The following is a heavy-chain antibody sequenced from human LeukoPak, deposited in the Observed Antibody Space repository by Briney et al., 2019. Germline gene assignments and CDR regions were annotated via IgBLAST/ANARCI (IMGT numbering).Heavy chain of an antibody. CDR2: IYSGGST. J-gene: IGHJ6*02. CDR1: GFTVSSNY. Sequence: GSLRLSRAASGFTVSSNYMTWVRQAPGKGLEWLSVIYSGGSTYYADSVKGRFTISRDNSKNTLYLQMNSLRAEDTAVYYCARGNYYYYGMDVWGQGTTVTVSS. CDR3: ARGNYYYYGMDV. V-gene: IGHV3-66*01.